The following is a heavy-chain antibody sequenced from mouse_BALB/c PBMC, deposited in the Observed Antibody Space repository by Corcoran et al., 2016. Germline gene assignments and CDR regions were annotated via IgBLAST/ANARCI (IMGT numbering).Heavy chain of an antibody. CDR1: GYSITRGSY. D-gene: IGHD1-2*01. J-gene: IGHJ2*01. CDR2: ISYDGSN. V-gene: IGHV3-6*02. CDR3: ATLLRPFDY. Sequence: DVQLQESGPGLVKPSQSLSLTCSVTGYSITRGSYWNWIRQFPGNKLEWMGYISYDGSNNYNPSLKNRISITRDTSKNQFFLKLNSVTTEDTATYYGATLLRPFDYWGQGTTLTVSS.